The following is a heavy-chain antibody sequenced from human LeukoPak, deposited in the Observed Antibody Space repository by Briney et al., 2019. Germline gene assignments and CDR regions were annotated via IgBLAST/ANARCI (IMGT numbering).Heavy chain of an antibody. CDR3: AKATWGYSYGYSPHFDY. D-gene: IGHD5-18*01. CDR1: GFTFDDYA. V-gene: IGHV3-9*01. CDR2: ISWNSGSI. Sequence: PGGSLRLSCAASGFTFDDYAMHWVRQAPGKGLEWVSGISWNSGSIGYADSVKGRFTISRDNAKNSLYLQMNSLRAEDTALYYCAKATWGYSYGYSPHFDYWGQGTLVTVSS. J-gene: IGHJ4*02.